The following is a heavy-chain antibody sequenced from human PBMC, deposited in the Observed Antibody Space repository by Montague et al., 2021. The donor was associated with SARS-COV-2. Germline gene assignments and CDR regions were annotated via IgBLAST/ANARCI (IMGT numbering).Heavy chain of an antibody. CDR2: ISYDGSNK. Sequence: PLRLSCAASGFTFSSYAMHWVRQAPGKGLEWVAVISYDGSNKYYADSVKGRFTISRDNSKNTLYLRMYSLRAEDTAVYYCARELILQYGMDVWGQGTTVTVSS. J-gene: IGHJ6*02. CDR1: GFTFSSYA. D-gene: IGHD3-3*02. V-gene: IGHV3-30*04. CDR3: ARELILQYGMDV.